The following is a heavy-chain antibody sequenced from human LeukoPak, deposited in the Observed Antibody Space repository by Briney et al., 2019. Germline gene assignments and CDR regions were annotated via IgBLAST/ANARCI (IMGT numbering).Heavy chain of an antibody. Sequence: PGGSLRLSCTTSGLTFTSHGFHWLRQVVGKRLEWVAFVRNDGSDTYHANSVKGRFSISRDDSKNTLHLQMNSLRAEDTAIYYCARDRGKDYFDSWGQGTQVIVSS. D-gene: IGHD4-23*01. CDR1: GLTFTSHG. CDR2: VRNDGSDT. J-gene: IGHJ4*02. V-gene: IGHV3-30*02. CDR3: ARDRGKDYFDS.